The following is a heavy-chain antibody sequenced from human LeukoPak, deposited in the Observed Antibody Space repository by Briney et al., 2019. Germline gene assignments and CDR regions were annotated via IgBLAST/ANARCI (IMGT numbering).Heavy chain of an antibody. CDR2: IIPIFGTA. CDR3: ARYSGYDWYFDY. J-gene: IGHJ4*02. V-gene: IGHV1-69*06. Sequence: SVKVSCKASGYRFTSYAISWVRQAPGQGLEWMGGIIPIFGTANYAQKFQGRVTITADKSTSTAYMELSSLRSEDTAVYYCARYSGYDWYFDYWGQGTLVTVSS. D-gene: IGHD5-12*01. CDR1: GYRFTSYA.